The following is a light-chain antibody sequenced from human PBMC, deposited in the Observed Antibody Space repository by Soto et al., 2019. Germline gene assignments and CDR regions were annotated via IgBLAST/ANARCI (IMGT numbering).Light chain of an antibody. V-gene: IGKV1-5*03. Sequence: DIRMTQSRSTLSASVGDRVTITCRASQTINSWLAWYQQKPGKAPKLLIYKASTLKSGVPSRFSGSGSGTEFTLTISSLQPDDFATYYCQQYNSNSLLTFGGGTKVDIK. CDR2: KAS. CDR3: QQYNSNSLLT. CDR1: QTINSW. J-gene: IGKJ4*01.